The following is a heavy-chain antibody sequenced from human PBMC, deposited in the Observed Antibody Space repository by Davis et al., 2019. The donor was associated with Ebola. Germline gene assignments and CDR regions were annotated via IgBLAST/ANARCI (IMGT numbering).Heavy chain of an antibody. CDR1: GFTFSSYS. V-gene: IGHV3-21*01. D-gene: IGHD3-3*01. Sequence: PGGSLRLSCAASGFTFSSYSMNWVRQAPGKGLEWVSSISSSSSYIYYADSVKGRFTISRDNAKNSLYLQMNSLRAEDTAVYYCARDRDDFWSGYYTYYFDYWGQGTLVTVSS. J-gene: IGHJ4*02. CDR2: ISSSSSYI. CDR3: ARDRDDFWSGYYTYYFDY.